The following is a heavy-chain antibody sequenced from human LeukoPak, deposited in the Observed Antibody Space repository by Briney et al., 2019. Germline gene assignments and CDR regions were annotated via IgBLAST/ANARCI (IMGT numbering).Heavy chain of an antibody. CDR1: GYTFTGYY. D-gene: IGHD3-9*01. V-gene: IGHV1-2*02. CDR2: INPNSDGT. CDR3: ARESYYDILTGYPYYYYGMDV. J-gene: IGHJ6*02. Sequence: GASVKVSCKASGYTFTGYYMHWGRQALGQGLGWMGWINPNSDGTNYAQTSQGRVTMTRDTSISTAYMELSRLRSDDTAVYYCARESYYDILTGYPYYYYGMDVWGQGTTVTVSS.